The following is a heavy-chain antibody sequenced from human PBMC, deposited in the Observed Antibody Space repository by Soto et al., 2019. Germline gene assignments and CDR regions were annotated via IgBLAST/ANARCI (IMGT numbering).Heavy chain of an antibody. CDR3: VRVDGYDFWSGYYTWFDP. J-gene: IGHJ5*02. CDR2: ISSNGGST. Sequence: GGSLRLSCSASGFTFSSYAMHWVRQAPGKGLEYVSAISSNGGSTYYADSVKGRFTISRDNSKNTLYLQMSSLRAEDTAVYYCVRVDGYDFWSGYYTWFDPWGQGTLVTVSS. D-gene: IGHD3-3*01. V-gene: IGHV3-64D*08. CDR1: GFTFSSYA.